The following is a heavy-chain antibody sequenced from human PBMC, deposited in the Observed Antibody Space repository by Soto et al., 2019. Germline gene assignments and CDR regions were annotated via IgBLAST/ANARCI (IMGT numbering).Heavy chain of an antibody. CDR3: ARGDYYDNTGPFSDAFDI. Sequence: GASVKVSCKASGYTFTGYYMHWVRQAPGQGLEWMGWINPNSGGTNYAQKFQGWVTMTRDTSISTAYMELNSLRAEDTAVYYCARGDYYDNTGPFSDAFDIWGQGTMVTVS. V-gene: IGHV1-2*04. D-gene: IGHD3-22*01. CDR2: INPNSGGT. J-gene: IGHJ3*02. CDR1: GYTFTGYY.